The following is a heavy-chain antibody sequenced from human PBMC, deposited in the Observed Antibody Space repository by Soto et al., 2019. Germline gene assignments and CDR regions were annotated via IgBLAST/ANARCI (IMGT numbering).Heavy chain of an antibody. V-gene: IGHV3-23*01. CDR1: GFTFSSFA. D-gene: IGHD5-18*01. J-gene: IGHJ4*02. CDR3: AGPGYSSQDY. CDR2: ISGSGDGT. Sequence: EVQLLESGGGLVQPGGSLRLSCAASGFTFSSFALGCVRQAPGKGLEWVSAISGSGDGTDYADSVKGRFTISRDNSKNTLYLQMNSLRAEDTAVYYCAGPGYSSQDYWGQGALVTVSS.